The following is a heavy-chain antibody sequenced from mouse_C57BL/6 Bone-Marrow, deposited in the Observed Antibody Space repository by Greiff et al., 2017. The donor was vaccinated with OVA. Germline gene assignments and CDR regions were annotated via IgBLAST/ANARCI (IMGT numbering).Heavy chain of an antibody. D-gene: IGHD2-4*01. CDR2: IDPENGDT. CDR3: TMGLRPY. CDR1: GFNIKDDY. V-gene: IGHV14-4*01. J-gene: IGHJ4*01. Sequence: VQLQQSGAELVRPGASVKLSCTASGFNIKDDYMHWVKQRPEQGLEWIGWIDPENGDTEYASKFQGKATITADTSSTTAYLQLSSRTSGDTAVYYCTMGLRPYWGQGTSAPVPS.